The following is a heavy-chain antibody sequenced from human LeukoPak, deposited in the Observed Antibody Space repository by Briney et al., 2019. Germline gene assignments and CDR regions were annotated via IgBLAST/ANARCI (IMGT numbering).Heavy chain of an antibody. CDR1: GDSISGSNW. Sequence: PSETLSLTCDVSGDSISGSNWWNWVRQPPGKGLEWIGGIYHSGSTNYNPSLKSRVTMSVDKSKNQFSLKLSSVTAADTAVFYCVRRGYNYGFDSWGQGSLVTVSS. D-gene: IGHD5-18*01. V-gene: IGHV4-4*02. CDR3: VRRGYNYGFDS. CDR2: IYHSGST. J-gene: IGHJ4*02.